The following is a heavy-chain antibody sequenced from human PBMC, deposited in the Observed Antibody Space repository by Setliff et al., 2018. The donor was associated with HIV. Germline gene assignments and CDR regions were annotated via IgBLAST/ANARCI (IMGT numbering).Heavy chain of an antibody. Sequence: SETLSLTCTVSGGSIRGSNYYWAWIRQPPGKGLEWIGSSYYSGSTYYNPSLTSRVTISVDTSKNQFSLKLTSVTAADTAIYYCATDTAFLQEGTEFWGQGALVTVSS. D-gene: IGHD5-18*01. CDR3: ATDTAFLQEGTEF. V-gene: IGHV4-39*01. J-gene: IGHJ4*02. CDR1: GGSIRGSNYY. CDR2: SYYSGST.